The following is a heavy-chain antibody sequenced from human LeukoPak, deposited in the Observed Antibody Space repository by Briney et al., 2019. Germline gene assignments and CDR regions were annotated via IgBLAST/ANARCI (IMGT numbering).Heavy chain of an antibody. Sequence: GGSLRLSCATSRFTFSSCGMTWVRQAPGKGLEWVSSTSGSDDGTYYTDSVKGRFTISRDNSKNTLYLQMNSLRAEDTAVYYCAKRGPIYSSSPGNYFDYWGQGTLVTVSS. D-gene: IGHD6-6*01. CDR1: RFTFSSCG. CDR2: TSGSDDGT. V-gene: IGHV3-23*01. CDR3: AKRGPIYSSSPGNYFDY. J-gene: IGHJ4*02.